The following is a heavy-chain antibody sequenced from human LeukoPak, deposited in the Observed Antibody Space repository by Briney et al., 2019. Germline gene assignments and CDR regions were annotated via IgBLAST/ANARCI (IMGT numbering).Heavy chain of an antibody. V-gene: IGHV1-18*01. J-gene: IGHJ6*03. CDR3: ARALLVPAAKEGVYYYYVDV. D-gene: IGHD2-2*01. CDR1: GYTFTSYG. CDR2: ISAYNGNT. Sequence: ASVKVSCKASGYTFTSYGISWVRQAPGQGLEWMGWISAYNGNTNYAQKLQGRVTMTTDTSTSTAYMELRSLRSDDTAVYYCARALLVPAAKEGVYYYYVDVWGKGTTVTISS.